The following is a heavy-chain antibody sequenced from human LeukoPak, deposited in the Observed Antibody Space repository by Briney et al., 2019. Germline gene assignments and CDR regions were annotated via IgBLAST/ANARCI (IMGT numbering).Heavy chain of an antibody. CDR1: GYTFTGYY. J-gene: IGHJ3*02. CDR3: ARGLQENLAWLTAFSAFDI. D-gene: IGHD6-19*01. Sequence: ASVKVSCKASGYTFTGYYMHWVRQAPGQGLEWMGWINSNSGGTNYAQKFQGRVTMTRDTSISTAYMELKSLRSDDTAVYYCARGLQENLAWLTAFSAFDIWGQGTMVTVSS. V-gene: IGHV1-2*02. CDR2: INSNSGGT.